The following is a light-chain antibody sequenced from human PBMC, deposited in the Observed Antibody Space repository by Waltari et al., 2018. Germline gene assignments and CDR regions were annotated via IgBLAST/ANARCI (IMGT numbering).Light chain of an antibody. J-gene: IGKJ2*01. CDR1: SALHTSNNNNY. CDR3: QHYYSPPYT. CDR2: GAS. Sequence: SALHTSNNNNYVAWHQQTPGHPTQLLFCGASTRESCVPDLFSGSGSGADFTLTISSLQAEVAAVYCCQHYYSPPYTFGQGTKLEIK. V-gene: IGKV4-1*01.